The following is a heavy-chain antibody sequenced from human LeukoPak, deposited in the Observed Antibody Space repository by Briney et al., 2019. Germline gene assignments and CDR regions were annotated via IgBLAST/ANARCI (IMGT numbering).Heavy chain of an antibody. CDR3: ARHTWQWLPFDD. V-gene: IGHV3-21*01. CDR2: ISSSSSYI. Sequence: GGSLRLSCAASGFTFSSYSMNWVRQAPGKGLEWVSSISSSSSYIYYADSVKGRFTISRDNAKNSLYLQMNSLRAEDTAIYYCARHTWQWLPFDDWGQGTQVTVSS. CDR1: GFTFSSYS. D-gene: IGHD5-12*01. J-gene: IGHJ4*02.